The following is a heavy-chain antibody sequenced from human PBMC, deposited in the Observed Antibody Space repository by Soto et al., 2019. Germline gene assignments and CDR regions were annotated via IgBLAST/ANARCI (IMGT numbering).Heavy chain of an antibody. CDR2: IYPGGVNI. CDR3: AIVLSWHDLVWWFVP. D-gene: IGHD1-1*01. J-gene: IGHJ5*02. CDR1: GYSFTSHY. Sequence: ASVKVSCKAIGYSFTSHYMHWVRQAPGQGLEWMGTIYPGGVNIGYAQKFKGRVTMTKDTSTSTVYMELNSLTSEDTAVYYCAIVLSWHDLVWWFVPWGQGTLVTVFS. V-gene: IGHV1-46*03.